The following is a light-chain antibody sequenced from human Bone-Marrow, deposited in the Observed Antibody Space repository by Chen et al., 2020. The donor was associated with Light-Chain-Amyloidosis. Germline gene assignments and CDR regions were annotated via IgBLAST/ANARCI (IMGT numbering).Light chain of an antibody. CDR3: QQNGTSPLT. Sequence: EIVLTQSPGTLSLSPGEGANLSCRASQTISRNYLTWYQQKFGQAPRLLIYGSSSRATGIPDRFTGSGSGTDFTLTINRLEPEDFAMYYCQQNGTSPLTFGGGTKVEIQ. CDR2: GSS. V-gene: IGKV3-20*01. CDR1: QTISRNY. J-gene: IGKJ4*01.